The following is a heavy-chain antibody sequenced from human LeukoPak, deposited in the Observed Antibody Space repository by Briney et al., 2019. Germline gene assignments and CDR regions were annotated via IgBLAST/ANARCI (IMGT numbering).Heavy chain of an antibody. CDR1: GFTFSSYG. CDR3: AKDIRERGFFRSSWYYYYGMDV. CDR2: IQSDGTKE. V-gene: IGHV3-30*02. D-gene: IGHD6-13*01. J-gene: IGHJ6*02. Sequence: GGSLRLSCVASGFTFSSYGMHWVRQAPGKGLEWVAIIQSDGTKEYYADSVKGRFTISRDNSKNTLYLQMNSLRAEDTAVYYCAKDIRERGFFRSSWYYYYGMDVWGQGTTVTVSS.